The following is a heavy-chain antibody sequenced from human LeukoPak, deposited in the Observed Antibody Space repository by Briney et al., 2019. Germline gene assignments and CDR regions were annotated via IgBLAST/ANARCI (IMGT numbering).Heavy chain of an antibody. Sequence: PGGSLRLSCAASGFTFNNYAVTWVRQAPGKGLEWVSGISGSGGSTYYADSVKGRFTISRDNAKNSLYLQMNSLRAEDTAVYCCARDFAKSGYGDYWGQGTLVTVSS. CDR3: ARDFAKSGYGDY. V-gene: IGHV3-23*01. D-gene: IGHD5-12*01. CDR2: ISGSGGST. CDR1: GFTFNNYA. J-gene: IGHJ4*02.